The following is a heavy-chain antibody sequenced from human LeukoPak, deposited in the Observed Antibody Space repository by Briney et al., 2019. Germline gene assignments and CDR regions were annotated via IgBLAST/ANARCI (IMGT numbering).Heavy chain of an antibody. J-gene: IGHJ4*02. V-gene: IGHV3-30-3*01. D-gene: IGHD3-3*01. Sequence: PGGSLRLSCAASGFTFSSYAMHWVRQAPGKGLEWVAVISYDGSNKYYADSVKGRFTISRDNSKNTLYLQMNSLRAEDTAVYYCAKGHHYDFWSGYYIFDWGQGTLVTVSS. CDR1: GFTFSSYA. CDR3: AKGHHYDFWSGYYIFD. CDR2: ISYDGSNK.